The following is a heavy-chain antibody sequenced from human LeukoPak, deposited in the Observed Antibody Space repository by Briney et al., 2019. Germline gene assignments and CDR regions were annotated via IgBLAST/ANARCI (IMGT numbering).Heavy chain of an antibody. CDR1: GFTFSSYA. CDR3: AKAGFSGSYFDY. Sequence: PGGSLRLSCAASGFTFSSYAMSWVRQAPGKGLEWVSAISGSGGSTYYADSVKGRFTISRDNSKNTLYLQMNSLRAEDTAVYYRAKAGFSGSYFDYWGQGTLVTVSS. D-gene: IGHD1-26*01. CDR2: ISGSGGST. J-gene: IGHJ4*02. V-gene: IGHV3-23*01.